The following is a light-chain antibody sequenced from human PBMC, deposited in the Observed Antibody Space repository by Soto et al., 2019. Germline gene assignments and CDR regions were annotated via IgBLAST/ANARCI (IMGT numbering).Light chain of an antibody. CDR1: QGISTY. J-gene: IGKJ5*01. CDR3: QHIHSIPIT. Sequence: DIQMTQSPSSLSESAGDRVTITCRASQGISTYLNWYQQKPGKAPKLLIYAASSLQSGVPSRFSGSGSGTHFTLTISSLQPEDFATYYCQHIHSIPITFGQGTRLEIK. CDR2: AAS. V-gene: IGKV1-39*01.